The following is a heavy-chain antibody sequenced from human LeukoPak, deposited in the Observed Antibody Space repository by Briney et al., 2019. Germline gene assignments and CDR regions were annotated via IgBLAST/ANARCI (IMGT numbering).Heavy chain of an antibody. D-gene: IGHD2-8*02. CDR1: GFTFSSYE. J-gene: IGHJ3*02. V-gene: IGHV3-48*03. CDR2: ISSSGSTI. Sequence: GGSLRLSCAASGFTFSSYEMNWVRQAPGKGLEWVSHISSSGSTIYYADSVKGRFTISRDNAKNSLYLRMNSLRAEDTAVYYCARDLLGRGPDAFDIWGQGTMVTVSS. CDR3: ARDLLGRGPDAFDI.